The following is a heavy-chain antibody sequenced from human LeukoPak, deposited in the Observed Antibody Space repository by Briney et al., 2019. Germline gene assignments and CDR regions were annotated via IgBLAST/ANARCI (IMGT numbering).Heavy chain of an antibody. CDR1: GDSINNHDW. D-gene: IGHD5-18*01. CDR2: IHDGGTP. V-gene: IGHV4/OR15-8*01. CDR3: VANGYYCLDQ. Sequence: SETLSLTCGISGDSINNHDWWSWVRQPPGKGLEWIAQIHDGGTPNYNPSLKSRVTISVDKFKTQFSLNLNSVTAADTAVYYCVANGYYCLDQWGHGTLVTVSP. J-gene: IGHJ4*01.